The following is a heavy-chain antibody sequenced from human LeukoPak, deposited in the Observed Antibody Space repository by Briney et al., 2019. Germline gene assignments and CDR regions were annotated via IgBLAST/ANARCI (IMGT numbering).Heavy chain of an antibody. J-gene: IGHJ2*01. Sequence: PSETLSLTCTVSGDSISNTNYYWGWFRQPPGKGLEWIGSIYYSGRTYYNPSLKSRVTISVDTSKNQFSLKLSSVTAADTAVYYCAREERTVTTYFDLWGRGTLVTVSS. CDR1: GDSISNTNYY. CDR2: IYYSGRT. D-gene: IGHD4-17*01. CDR3: AREERTVTTYFDL. V-gene: IGHV4-39*07.